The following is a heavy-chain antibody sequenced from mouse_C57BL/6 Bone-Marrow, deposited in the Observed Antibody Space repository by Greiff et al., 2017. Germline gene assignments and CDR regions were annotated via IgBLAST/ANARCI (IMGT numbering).Heavy chain of an antibody. V-gene: IGHV2-5*01. J-gene: IGHJ3*01. CDR3: AKNLYYDYDGAY. Sequence: VKLMESGPGLVQPSQSLSITCTVSGFSLTSYGVHWVRQSPGKGLEWLGVIWRGGSTDYTAAFMSRLSITKDNSKSQVFFKMNSLQADDTAIYYCAKNLYYDYDGAYWGQGTLVTVSA. D-gene: IGHD2-4*01. CDR2: IWRGGST. CDR1: GFSLTSYG.